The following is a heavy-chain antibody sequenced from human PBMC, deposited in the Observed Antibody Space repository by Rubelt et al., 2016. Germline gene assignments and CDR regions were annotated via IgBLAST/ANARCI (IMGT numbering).Heavy chain of an antibody. J-gene: IGHJ4*02. Sequence: GKGLEWVSAISGSGGSTYSADSVKGRFTISRDNSKNTLYLQMNSLRAEDTAVYYCAKDSWQQLVYWGQGTLVTVSS. V-gene: IGHV3-23*01. D-gene: IGHD6-13*01. CDR2: ISGSGGST. CDR3: AKDSWQQLVY.